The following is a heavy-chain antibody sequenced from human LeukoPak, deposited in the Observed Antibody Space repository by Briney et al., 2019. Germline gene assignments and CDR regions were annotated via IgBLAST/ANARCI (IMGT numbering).Heavy chain of an antibody. CDR1: GYTFTNHG. CDR2: ISGYNGNT. CDR3: ARLGHCRETNCYSDFYYMDV. J-gene: IGHJ6*03. D-gene: IGHD2-2*02. Sequence: GASVKVSCKTSGYTFTNHGITWVRQAPRQGLEWMGWISGYNGNTNYAQKFQDRVTITADDSTTTAYMELSSLTSEDTAIYYCARLGHCRETNCYSDFYYMDVWGKGTTVIVSS. V-gene: IGHV1-18*01.